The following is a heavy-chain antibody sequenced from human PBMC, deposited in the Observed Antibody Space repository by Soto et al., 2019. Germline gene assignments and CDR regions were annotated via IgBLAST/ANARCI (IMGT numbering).Heavy chain of an antibody. CDR2: INPNSGGT. D-gene: IGHD3-3*01. Sequence: ASVKVSCKASGYTFTGYYMHWVRQAPGQGLEWMGWINPNSGGTNYAQKFQGWVTMTRDTSISTAYMELSRLRSDDTAVYYCAREGSDYDFWSGYTEYYYGMDVWGQGTMVTVSS. CDR3: AREGSDYDFWSGYTEYYYGMDV. V-gene: IGHV1-2*04. J-gene: IGHJ6*02. CDR1: GYTFTGYY.